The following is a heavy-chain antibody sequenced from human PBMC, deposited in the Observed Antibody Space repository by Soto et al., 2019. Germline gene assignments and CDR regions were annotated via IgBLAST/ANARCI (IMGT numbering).Heavy chain of an antibody. CDR1: GFTFSDHY. Sequence: GGSLRLSCAASGFTFSDHYIDWVRQAPGKGLEWVGRSRDKANSYSTEYAASVKGRFTISRDESTNSLYLQMNSLKIEDTAVYYCVRLGYSSGWYFDYWGQGTLVTV. CDR2: SRDKANSYST. J-gene: IGHJ4*02. D-gene: IGHD6-19*01. CDR3: VRLGYSSGWYFDY. V-gene: IGHV3-72*01.